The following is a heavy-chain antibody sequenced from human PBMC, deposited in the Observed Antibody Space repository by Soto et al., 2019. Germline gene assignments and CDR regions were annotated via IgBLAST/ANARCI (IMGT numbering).Heavy chain of an antibody. J-gene: IGHJ4*01. CDR1: GFTFSSYA. V-gene: IGHV3-30-3*01. D-gene: IGHD2-15*01. Sequence: GGSLRLSCAASGFTFSSYAIHWVRQAPGKGLEWVAVISSDGSNKYYADSVKGRFTISRDNSKNTLYLQMNSLRAEDTAVFYCARARLGYCSGGSCRRFDYWGHGTLVTVSS. CDR3: ARARLGYCSGGSCRRFDY. CDR2: ISSDGSNK.